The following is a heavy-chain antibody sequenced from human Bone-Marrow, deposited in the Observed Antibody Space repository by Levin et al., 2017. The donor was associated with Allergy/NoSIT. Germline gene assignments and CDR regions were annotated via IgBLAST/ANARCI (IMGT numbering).Heavy chain of an antibody. Sequence: ASVKVSCKASGYTFTDYYMNWVRQAPGQGLEWMGWINPNSGGTNYAQKFQGRVTMTRDTSISTAYMELSGLRSDDMALYYCARDPDYYDRAFDLWGQGTMVTVSS. CDR2: INPNSGGT. D-gene: IGHD3-22*01. CDR1: GYTFTDYY. V-gene: IGHV1-2*02. J-gene: IGHJ3*01. CDR3: ARDPDYYDRAFDL.